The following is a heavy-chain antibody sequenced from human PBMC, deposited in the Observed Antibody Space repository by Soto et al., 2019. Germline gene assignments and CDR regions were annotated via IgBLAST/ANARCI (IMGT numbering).Heavy chain of an antibody. V-gene: IGHV1-46*01. J-gene: IGHJ4*02. CDR2: IKPPGGGA. CDR3: ARGPDYAGYFDD. CDR1: GYTFTNYY. Sequence: ASVKVSCKASGYTFTNYYMHWVRQAPGQGLEWMGIIKPPGGGATYAQKFLGRATMTGDTSTATVYMELNSLRSEDTAVYYCARGPDYAGYFDDWGQGSLVTVSS. D-gene: IGHD4-17*01.